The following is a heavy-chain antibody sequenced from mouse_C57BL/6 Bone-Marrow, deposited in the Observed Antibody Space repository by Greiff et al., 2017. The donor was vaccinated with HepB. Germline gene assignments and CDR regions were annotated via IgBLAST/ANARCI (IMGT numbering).Heavy chain of an antibody. V-gene: IGHV1-15*01. CDR2: IDPETGGT. CDR1: GYTFTDYE. CDR3: ARRGFDY. J-gene: IGHJ2*01. Sequence: VQLQQSGAELVRPGASVTLSCKASGYTFTDYEMHWVKQTPVHGLEWIGAIDPETGGTAYNQKFKGKATLTADKSSSTAYMQLSSLTSEDSAVYFCARRGFDYWGQGTTLTVSS.